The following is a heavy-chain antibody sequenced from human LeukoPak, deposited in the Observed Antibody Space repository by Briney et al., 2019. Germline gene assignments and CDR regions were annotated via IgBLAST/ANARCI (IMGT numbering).Heavy chain of an antibody. CDR3: ARQQLVRGLDY. J-gene: IGHJ4*02. CDR1: GGSISSGSYY. Sequence: SETLSLTCTVSGGSISSGSYYWSWIRQPAGKGLEWIGRIYTSGSTNYNPSLKSRVTISVDTSKNQFSLKLSSVTAADTVVYYCARQQLVRGLDYWGQGTLVTVSS. D-gene: IGHD6-13*01. V-gene: IGHV4-61*02. CDR2: IYTSGST.